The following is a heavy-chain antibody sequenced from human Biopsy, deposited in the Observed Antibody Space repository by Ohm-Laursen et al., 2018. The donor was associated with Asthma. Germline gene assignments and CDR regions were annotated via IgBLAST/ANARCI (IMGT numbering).Heavy chain of an antibody. CDR2: INSDGTAA. CDR1: GFTFSSYW. D-gene: IGHD6-19*01. Sequence: SLRLSCAASGFTFSSYWMHWVRQVPGQGLVWVSHINSDGTAATYADSVKGRFTVSRDNAKNTLYLQMNSLRAEDTAVYYCARDREYSSGWYQPLFDYWGQGTLVTVSS. J-gene: IGHJ4*02. V-gene: IGHV3-74*03. CDR3: ARDREYSSGWYQPLFDY.